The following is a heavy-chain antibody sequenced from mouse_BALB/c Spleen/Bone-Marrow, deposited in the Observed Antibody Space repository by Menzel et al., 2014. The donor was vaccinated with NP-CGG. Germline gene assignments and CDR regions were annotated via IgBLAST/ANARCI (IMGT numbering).Heavy chain of an antibody. D-gene: IGHD1-1*01. CDR3: ARDLYYYGLDY. CDR1: GFSLTDYG. V-gene: IGHV2-6-7*01. Sequence: VHLVESGPGLVAPSQSLSITCTVSGFSLTDYGVNWVRQPPGKNLEWLGMIWADGSTDYNSALKSRLSISKDNSQSQVFLKMNSLETDDTARYYCARDLYYYGLDYWGQGTTLTVSS. CDR2: IWADGST. J-gene: IGHJ2*01.